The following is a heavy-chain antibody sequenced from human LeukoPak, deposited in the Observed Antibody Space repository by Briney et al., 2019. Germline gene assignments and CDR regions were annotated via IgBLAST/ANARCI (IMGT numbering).Heavy chain of an antibody. D-gene: IGHD2-15*01. V-gene: IGHV3-74*01. CDR3: AREEYCSGGSCYRYYYYGMDV. Sequence: PGGSLRLSCAASGFTFSSYWMHWVRQAPGKGLVWVSRINSDGSSTSYADSVKGRFTISRDNAKNTLYLQMNSLRAEDTAVYYRAREEYCSGGSCYRYYYYGMDVWGQGTTVTVSS. J-gene: IGHJ6*02. CDR2: INSDGSST. CDR1: GFTFSSYW.